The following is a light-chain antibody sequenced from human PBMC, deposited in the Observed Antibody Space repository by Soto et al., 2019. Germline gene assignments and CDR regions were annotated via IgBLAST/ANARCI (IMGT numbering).Light chain of an antibody. Sequence: EIVLTQSPATLSLSPVGRATLSCSASQSVSRRLAWYQQRPGQSPRLLISGASMRASGVPVRFIGSGSGTDFTLTITRLEPEDFAVYYCQQYGGSPITFGLGTRLEIK. CDR3: QQYGGSPIT. J-gene: IGKJ5*01. V-gene: IGKV3-20*01. CDR1: QSVSRR. CDR2: GAS.